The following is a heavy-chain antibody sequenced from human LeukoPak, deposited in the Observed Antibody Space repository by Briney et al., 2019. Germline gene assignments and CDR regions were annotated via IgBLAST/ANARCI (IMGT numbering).Heavy chain of an antibody. J-gene: IGHJ4*03. CDR3: ARSYFFGSGSYYDY. CDR1: GFTFSSYS. Sequence: PGGSLRLSCAASGFTFSSYSMSWVRQAPGKGLEWVSYISTGSHTIYYADSVKGRFTISRDNSKNTLYLQMNSLRAEDTAVYYCARSYFFGSGSYYDYWGQGTTVTVSS. V-gene: IGHV3-48*01. CDR2: ISTGSHTI. D-gene: IGHD3-10*01.